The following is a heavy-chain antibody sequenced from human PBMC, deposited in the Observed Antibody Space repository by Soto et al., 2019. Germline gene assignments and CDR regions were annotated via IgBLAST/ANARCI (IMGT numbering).Heavy chain of an antibody. CDR1: GFTFSSYG. CDR2: ISYDGSNK. J-gene: IGHJ6*02. D-gene: IGHD6-19*01. Sequence: QVQLVDSGGGVLQPGRSLRLSCAASGFTFSSYGMHWVRQAPGKGLEWVAVISYDGSNKYYADSVKGRFAISRDNSKNSLYRQMTSLRAEDTAVYYCAKDQEAVDPYYYYGMDGWGQWTTVTVSS. V-gene: IGHV3-30*18. CDR3: AKDQEAVDPYYYYGMDG.